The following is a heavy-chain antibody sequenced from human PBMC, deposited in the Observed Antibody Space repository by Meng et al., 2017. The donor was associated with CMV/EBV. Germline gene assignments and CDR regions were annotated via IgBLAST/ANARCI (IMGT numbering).Heavy chain of an antibody. CDR2: IKQDGSEK. J-gene: IGHJ6*02. CDR1: GFTFSSYW. Sequence: GESLKISCAASGFTFSSYWMSWVRQAPGKGLEWVANIKQDGSEKYYVDSVKGRCTISRDNAKNSLYLQMNSLRAEDTAVYYCVRADIVVVPAARKVYYYYGMDVWGQGTTVTVSS. CDR3: VRADIVVVPAARKVYYYYGMDV. D-gene: IGHD2-2*01. V-gene: IGHV3-7*01.